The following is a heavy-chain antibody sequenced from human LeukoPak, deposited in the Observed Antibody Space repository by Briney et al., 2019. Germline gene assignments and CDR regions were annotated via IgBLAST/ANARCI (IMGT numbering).Heavy chain of an antibody. J-gene: IGHJ4*02. CDR3: ARTLYDSSGYYPEY. V-gene: IGHV4-30-4*01. CDR1: GGSISSGDYY. Sequence: SETLSLTCTVSGGSISSGDYYWSWIRQPPGKGLEWIGYIYYSGSTYYNPSLKSRVTISVDTSKNQFSLKLSSVTAADTAVYYCARTLYDSSGYYPEYWGQGTLVTVSS. CDR2: IYYSGST. D-gene: IGHD3-22*01.